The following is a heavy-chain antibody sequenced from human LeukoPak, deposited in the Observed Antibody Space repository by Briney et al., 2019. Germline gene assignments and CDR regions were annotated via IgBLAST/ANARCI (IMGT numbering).Heavy chain of an antibody. CDR2: ISYDGSNK. CDR3: AREASGSIWGDDWGYFDY. V-gene: IGHV3-30*04. CDR1: GFTFSSYA. D-gene: IGHD7-27*01. J-gene: IGHJ4*02. Sequence: GGSLRLSCAASGFTFSSYAMHWVRQAPGKGLEWVAVISYDGSNKYYADSVKSRFTISRDNSKNTLYLQMNSLRAGDTAVYYCAREASGSIWGDDWGYFDYWGPGNPGHRLL.